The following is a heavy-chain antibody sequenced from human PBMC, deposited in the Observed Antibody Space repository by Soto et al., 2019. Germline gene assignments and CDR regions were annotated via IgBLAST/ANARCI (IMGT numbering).Heavy chain of an antibody. CDR3: ARDQVLVAAAGGSWFDP. CDR1: GFTFSSYG. J-gene: IGHJ5*02. V-gene: IGHV3-33*01. Sequence: QVQLVESGGGVVQPGRSMRLSCAASGFTFSSYGMHWVRQAPGKGLEWVAVIWYDGSNKYYADSVKGRFTISRDNSKNTLYLQMNSLRAEDTAVYYCARDQVLVAAAGGSWFDPWGQGTLVTVSS. D-gene: IGHD6-13*01. CDR2: IWYDGSNK.